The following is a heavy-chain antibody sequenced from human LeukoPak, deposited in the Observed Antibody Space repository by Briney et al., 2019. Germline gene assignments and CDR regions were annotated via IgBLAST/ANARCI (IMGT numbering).Heavy chain of an antibody. CDR3: ARDTTTGIDY. V-gene: IGHV4-31*03. J-gene: IGHJ4*02. CDR2: IYYSGST. Sequence: SETLSLTCTVSGGSISSGGYYWSWIRQYPGKGLEWIGYIYYSGSTYYNPSLKSRVTISVDTSKNQFSLKLSSVTAADTAVYYCARDTTTGIDYWGQGTLVTVSS. CDR1: GGSISSGGYY. D-gene: IGHD1-1*01.